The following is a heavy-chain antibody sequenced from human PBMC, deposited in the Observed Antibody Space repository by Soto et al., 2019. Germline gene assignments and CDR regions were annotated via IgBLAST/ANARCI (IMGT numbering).Heavy chain of an antibody. D-gene: IGHD2-2*01. J-gene: IGHJ6*02. CDR2: IYYSGST. CDR1: GGSISSSSYY. CDR3: ASQSDIVLVPAALYYYYGMDV. Sequence: SETLSLTCTVSGGSISSSSYYWGWIRQPPRKGLEWIGSIYYSGSTYYNPSLKSRVTISVDTSKNQFSLKLSSVTAADTAVYYCASQSDIVLVPAALYYYYGMDVWGQGTTVTVSS. V-gene: IGHV4-39*01.